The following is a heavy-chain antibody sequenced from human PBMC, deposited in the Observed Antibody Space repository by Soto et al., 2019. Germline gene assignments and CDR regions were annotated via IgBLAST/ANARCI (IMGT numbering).Heavy chain of an antibody. D-gene: IGHD3-22*01. CDR3: AKNPGYYYDSTGYPFDY. J-gene: IGHJ4*02. CDR2: ISYGGGTT. Sequence: EVQLLESGGGLVQPGGSLRLSCAASEFTFSNYAMSWVRQAPGKGLEWVSAISYGGGTTYYADSVKGRFTISRDNSKNTLYLQMNSLRAEGTAVYYCAKNPGYYYDSTGYPFDYWGQGTLVSVSS. V-gene: IGHV3-23*01. CDR1: EFTFSNYA.